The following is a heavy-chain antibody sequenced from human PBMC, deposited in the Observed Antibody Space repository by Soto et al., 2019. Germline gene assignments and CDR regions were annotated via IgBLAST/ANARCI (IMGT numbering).Heavy chain of an antibody. J-gene: IGHJ4*02. D-gene: IGHD2-15*01. CDR3: AKVYCSGGSCSHNIFGPPDS. V-gene: IGHV3-23*01. CDR2: ISGSGGST. Sequence: EVQLLESGGGLVQPGGSLRLSCAASGFTFSSYAMSWVRQAPGKGLEWVSAISGSGGSTYYADSVKGRFTISRDNSKNTLYLQMNSLRAEDTAVYYCAKVYCSGGSCSHNIFGPPDSWGQGTLVTVSS. CDR1: GFTFSSYA.